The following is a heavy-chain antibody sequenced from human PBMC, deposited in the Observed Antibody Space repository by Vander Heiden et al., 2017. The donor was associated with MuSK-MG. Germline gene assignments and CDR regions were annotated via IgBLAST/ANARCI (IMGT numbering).Heavy chain of an antibody. CDR3: WIGGGRCATTSCLRAFDY. J-gene: IGHJ4*02. Sequence: QVQLVQSGAEVKKPGSSVKVSCKPSGDTFSSNAISWVRQAPGQGLEWMGGITPICGTTNNAQKSQGRVTITADNFTTKTYMGLTSRKAEDTAVYYGWIGGGRCATTSCLRAFDYWGQGTLVTGSS. CDR2: ITPICGTT. V-gene: IGHV1-69*06. CDR1: GDTFSSNA. D-gene: IGHD2-2*01.